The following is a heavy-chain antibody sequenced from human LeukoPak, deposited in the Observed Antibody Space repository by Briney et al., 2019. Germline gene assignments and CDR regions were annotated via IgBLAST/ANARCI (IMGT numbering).Heavy chain of an antibody. CDR1: GGSISSGGYY. J-gene: IGHJ4*02. V-gene: IGHV4-31*03. CDR3: ARTYDSGTYYPYYFDY. D-gene: IGHD3-22*01. Sequence: SQTLSLTCTVSGGSISSGGYYWSWIRQHPGKGLEWNGYISYTGSTYNNPSLKSRMSMSLDASKNPFSLRLSSVTAADTAVYYCARTYDSGTYYPYYFDYWGQGILVTVPS. CDR2: ISYTGST.